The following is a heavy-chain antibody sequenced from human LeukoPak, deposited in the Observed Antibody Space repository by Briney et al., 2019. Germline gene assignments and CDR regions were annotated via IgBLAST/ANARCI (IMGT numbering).Heavy chain of an antibody. CDR1: GFTFSGYA. Sequence: PGGSLRLSCAASGFTFSGYAMNWVRQAPGKGLEWVSVISGSGSSTYYADSVEGRFTISRDNSMNTLYLQMNSLRAEDTAVYYCAKDRGSSSSDGYFDLWGRGTVVTVYS. D-gene: IGHD6-6*01. J-gene: IGHJ2*01. CDR2: ISGSGSST. CDR3: AKDRGSSSSDGYFDL. V-gene: IGHV3-23*01.